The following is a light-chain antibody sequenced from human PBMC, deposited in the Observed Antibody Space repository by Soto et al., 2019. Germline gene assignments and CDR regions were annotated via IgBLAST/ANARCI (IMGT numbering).Light chain of an antibody. CDR1: QSVSSN. Sequence: EIVMTQSPATLSVSPGERATLSCRASQSVSSNLAWYQQKPGQAPRLLIYGAYTRATGIQARFSGSGSGTEFTLTIRSLQSEDFAVYYCKQYGSSPATFGQGTKVDI. CDR3: KQYGSSPAT. CDR2: GAY. J-gene: IGKJ1*01. V-gene: IGKV3-15*01.